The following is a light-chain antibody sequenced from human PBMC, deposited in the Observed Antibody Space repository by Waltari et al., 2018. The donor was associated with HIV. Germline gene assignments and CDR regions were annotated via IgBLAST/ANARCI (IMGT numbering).Light chain of an antibody. J-gene: IGLJ2*01. Sequence: QSVLTQPPSVSAAPGQKVTISCSGSTSNIGNNYVSWYQQLPGTAPKLLISDNNKRPSGIPDRFSGSKSGTSATLGITGLQTGDEADYYCGTWDSSLSAVVFGGGTKLTVL. CDR2: DNN. CDR3: GTWDSSLSAVV. V-gene: IGLV1-51*01. CDR1: TSNIGNNY.